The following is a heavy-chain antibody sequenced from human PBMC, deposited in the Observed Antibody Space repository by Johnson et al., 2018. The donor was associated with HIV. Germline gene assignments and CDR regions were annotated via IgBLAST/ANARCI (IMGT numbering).Heavy chain of an antibody. V-gene: IGHV3-48*01. J-gene: IGHJ3*02. CDR3: AKDEEGELELPDAFDI. CDR2: ISNSGSTI. D-gene: IGHD1-7*01. Sequence: VQLVESGGGVVQPGRSLRLSCAASGFTFSNSAMHWVRQAPGKGLEWISYISNSGSTIYYVDSVTGRFTISRDNSKNTLYLQMNSLRAEDTAVYYCAKDEEGELELPDAFDIWGQGTMVTVSS. CDR1: GFTFSNSA.